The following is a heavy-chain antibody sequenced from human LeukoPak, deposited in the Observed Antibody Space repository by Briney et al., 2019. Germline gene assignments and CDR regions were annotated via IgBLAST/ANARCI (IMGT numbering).Heavy chain of an antibody. Sequence: PSETLSLTCAVYGGSFSGYYWSWIRQPPGKGLEWIGEINHSGSTNYNPSLKSRVTISVDTSKNQFSLKLSSVTAADTAVYYCAGRIAVAGTSNWHFDLWGRGTLVTVSS. CDR3: AGRIAVAGTSNWHFDL. J-gene: IGHJ2*01. V-gene: IGHV4-34*01. D-gene: IGHD6-19*01. CDR1: GGSFSGYY. CDR2: INHSGST.